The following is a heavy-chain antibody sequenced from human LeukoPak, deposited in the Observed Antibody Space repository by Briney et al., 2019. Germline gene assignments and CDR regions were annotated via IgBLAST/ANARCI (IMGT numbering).Heavy chain of an antibody. D-gene: IGHD3-16*01. CDR3: ASDLLGAAPPFDY. J-gene: IGHJ4*02. V-gene: IGHV6-1*01. Sequence: SQTLSLTCAISGDSVSSDTAAWNWIRQSPSRGLEWLGRTFYRSKWFHDYAVSVKSRITINPDASKNQFSLQLNSVTPEDTAVYYCASDLLGAAPPFDYRGQGTLVTVSS. CDR1: GDSVSSDTAA. CDR2: TFYRSKWFH.